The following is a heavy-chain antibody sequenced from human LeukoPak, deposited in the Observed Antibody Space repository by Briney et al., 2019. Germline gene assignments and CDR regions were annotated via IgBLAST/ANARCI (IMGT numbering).Heavy chain of an antibody. Sequence: PGGSLRLSCAASGFTFSSYWMHWVRQAPGKGLVWVSRINSDGSSTTYADSVKGRFTISRDNAKDTVFLQMNSLGAEDTALYYCAGGRDTIMIFDYWGQGTLVTVSS. D-gene: IGHD3-16*01. CDR3: AGGRDTIMIFDY. CDR2: INSDGSST. J-gene: IGHJ4*02. CDR1: GFTFSSYW. V-gene: IGHV3-74*01.